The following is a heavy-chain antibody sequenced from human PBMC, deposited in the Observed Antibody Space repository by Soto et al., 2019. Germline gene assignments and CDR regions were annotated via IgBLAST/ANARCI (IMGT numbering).Heavy chain of an antibody. V-gene: IGHV3-11*06. J-gene: IGHJ6*02. CDR1: GFTFSDYY. CDR3: ARVNLRYYYDSSGYYYHYYYGMDV. CDR2: ISSRSSYT. Sequence: GGSLRLSCAASGFTFSDYYMSWIRQAPGKGLEWVSYISSRSSYTNYADSVKGRFTISRDNAKNSLYLQMNSLRAEDTAVYYCARVNLRYYYDSSGYYYHYYYGMDVWGQGTTVTVSS. D-gene: IGHD3-22*01.